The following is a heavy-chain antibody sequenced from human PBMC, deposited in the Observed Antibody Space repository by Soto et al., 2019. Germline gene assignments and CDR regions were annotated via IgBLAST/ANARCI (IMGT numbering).Heavy chain of an antibody. CDR2: NYWDNDK. Sequence: QITLKESGPTLVKPTQTLTLTCTFSGFSLSTSGVGVGWIRQSPGKALEWLAVNYWDNDKFYSPSLKSRLTITKDITKNQVVLIMTNMDPVDTATYYCTHRRVDYGMDVWGQGTTVTVSS. CDR3: THRRVDYGMDV. J-gene: IGHJ6*02. CDR1: GFSLSTSGVG. V-gene: IGHV2-5*02.